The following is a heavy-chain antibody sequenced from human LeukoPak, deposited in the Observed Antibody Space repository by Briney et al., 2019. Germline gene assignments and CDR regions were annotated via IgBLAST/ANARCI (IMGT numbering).Heavy chain of an antibody. CDR1: GFTFSSYS. Sequence: GGSLRLSCAASGFTFSSYSMNWVRQAPGKGLEWVSSISSSSSYIYYADSVKGRFTISRDNTKNSLYLQMNSLRAEDTAVYYRARDLTGYSYGTLDYWGQGTLVTVSS. CDR3: ARDLTGYSYGTLDY. D-gene: IGHD5-18*01. CDR2: ISSSSSYI. V-gene: IGHV3-21*01. J-gene: IGHJ4*02.